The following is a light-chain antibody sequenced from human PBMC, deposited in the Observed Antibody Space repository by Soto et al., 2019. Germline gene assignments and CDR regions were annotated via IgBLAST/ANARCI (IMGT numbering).Light chain of an antibody. J-gene: IGLJ1*01. V-gene: IGLV2-8*01. Sequence: QSALTQPPSASGSPGQSVTISCTGTSRDVGTYNYVSWHQQHPGKAPKLLIYEVSKRPSVVPDCFSGSKSGNTAALTVSGRQAADEADYYCISYARSDTYVFGTGTKLTVL. CDR1: SRDVGTYNY. CDR3: ISYARSDTYV. CDR2: EVS.